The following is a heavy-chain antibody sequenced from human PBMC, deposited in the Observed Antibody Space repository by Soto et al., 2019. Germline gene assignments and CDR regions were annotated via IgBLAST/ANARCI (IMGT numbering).Heavy chain of an antibody. J-gene: IGHJ5*02. V-gene: IGHV3-23*01. CDR1: GFTFSDHG. D-gene: IGHD6-6*01. CDR2: ISGSVGST. Sequence: DVQLLESGGGLVQPGGSLSLACEASGFTFSDHGMSWVRQAPGKGLEWVAAISGSVGSTYYANSVKGRFTISRDNSKNTLFLQMKRLREEDTAVYYCDKDPTIAARNYDAWCQGALVTVS. CDR3: DKDPTIAARNYDA.